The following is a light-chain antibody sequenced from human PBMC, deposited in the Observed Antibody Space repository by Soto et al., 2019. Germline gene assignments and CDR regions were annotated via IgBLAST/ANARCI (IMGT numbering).Light chain of an antibody. V-gene: IGLV2-14*01. CDR1: SSDVGGHNH. Sequence: QSVLTQPASVSGSPGQSITISCTGSSSDVGGHNHVSWYQQHPGKAPKLIIYEVGNRPSGVSNRFSGSKSGNTASLTISGFHAEDEADYYCNSYTSSSTHVFGTGTQLTVL. CDR2: EVG. J-gene: IGLJ7*01. CDR3: NSYTSSSTHV.